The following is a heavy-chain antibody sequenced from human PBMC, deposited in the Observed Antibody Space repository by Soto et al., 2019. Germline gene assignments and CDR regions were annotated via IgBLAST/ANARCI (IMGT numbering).Heavy chain of an antibody. D-gene: IGHD1-7*01. CDR1: GFTFSSYW. CDR3: ARDPILELRSYDAFDI. Sequence: TGGSLRLSCAASGFTFSSYWMSWVRQAPGKGLEWVANIKQDGSEKYYVDSVKGRFTISRDNAKNSLYLQMNNPRAEDTAVYYCARDPILELRSYDAFDIWGQGTMVTVSS. CDR2: IKQDGSEK. V-gene: IGHV3-7*01. J-gene: IGHJ3*02.